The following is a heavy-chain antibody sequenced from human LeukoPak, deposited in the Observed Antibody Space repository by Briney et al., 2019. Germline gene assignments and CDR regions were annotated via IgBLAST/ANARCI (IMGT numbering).Heavy chain of an antibody. Sequence: SETLSLTCTVSGGSISSYYWIWIRQPPGKGLEWIGYIYYSGSTNYNPSLKSRVTLSVDTSKNQFSLKLSSVTAADTAVYYCARASLGIKGGYFFDYWGQGTLVTVSS. CDR2: IYYSGST. V-gene: IGHV4-59*01. CDR1: GGSISSYY. CDR3: ARASLGIKGGYFFDY. J-gene: IGHJ4*02. D-gene: IGHD7-27*01.